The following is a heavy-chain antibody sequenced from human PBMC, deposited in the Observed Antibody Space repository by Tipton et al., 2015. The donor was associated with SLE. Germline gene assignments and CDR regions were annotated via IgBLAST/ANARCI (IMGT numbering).Heavy chain of an antibody. CDR2: IYYNGFT. J-gene: IGHJ6*03. CDR1: GGSITSGSSY. Sequence: TLSLTCTVSGGSITSGSSYWDWIRQPPGKGLEWIGSIYYNGFTYYNPSLKSRVTVSVDTSKSQFSLKATPVTAADTAVYYWARGGTRYCSSTSCSTGYYYYYMDVWGKGTTVTVSS. CDR3: ARGGTRYCSSTSCSTGYYYYYMDV. V-gene: IGHV4-39*07. D-gene: IGHD2-2*01.